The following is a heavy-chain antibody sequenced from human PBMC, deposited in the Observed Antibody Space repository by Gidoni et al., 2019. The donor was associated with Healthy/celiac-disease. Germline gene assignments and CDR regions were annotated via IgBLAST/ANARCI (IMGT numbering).Heavy chain of an antibody. CDR3: ATERKVLWFGESPGDY. V-gene: IGHV3-23*01. J-gene: IGHJ4*02. D-gene: IGHD3-10*01. CDR2: ISGSGGST. CDR1: GFTFRSYA. Sequence: EVQLLESGGGLVQPGGSLRLSCAASGFTFRSYAMSWVRQAPGKGLEWVSAISGSGGSTYYADSVKGRFTISRDNSKNTLYLQMNSLRAEDTAVYYCATERKVLWFGESPGDYWGQGTLVTVSS.